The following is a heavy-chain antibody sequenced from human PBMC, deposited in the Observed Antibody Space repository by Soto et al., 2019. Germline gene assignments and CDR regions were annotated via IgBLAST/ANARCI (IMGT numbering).Heavy chain of an antibody. D-gene: IGHD2-2*01. CDR2: INPNSGGT. V-gene: IGHV1-2*02. CDR3: ARAASGVVVTAAIVRYGMDV. Sequence: QVQLVQSGAEVKKPGASVKVSCKASGYTFTGYYMHWVRQAPGQGLEWMGWINPNSGGTNYAQKFQGRVTMTRDTSISTAYMELSRLRSDDTAVYYCARAASGVVVTAAIVRYGMDVWGQGTTVPGSS. CDR1: GYTFTGYY. J-gene: IGHJ6*02.